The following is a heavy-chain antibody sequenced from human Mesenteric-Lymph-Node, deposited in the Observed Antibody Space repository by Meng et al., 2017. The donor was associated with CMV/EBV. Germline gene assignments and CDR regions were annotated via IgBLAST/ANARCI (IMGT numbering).Heavy chain of an antibody. D-gene: IGHD2-2*01. J-gene: IGHJ4*02. CDR2: INQDGSEK. CDR1: GFTVSRYW. CDR3: ARGLQRVPAAVNFDY. Sequence: GESLKISCAASGFTVSRYWMNWVRQAPGKGLEWVANINQDGSEKNYVESLKGRFTISRDNAKNSLCLHMDSLRGDDSAVYYCARGLQRVPAAVNFDYWGQGTLVTVSS. V-gene: IGHV3-7*01.